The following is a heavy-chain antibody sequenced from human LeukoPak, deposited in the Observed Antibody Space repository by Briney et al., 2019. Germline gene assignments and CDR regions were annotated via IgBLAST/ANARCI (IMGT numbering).Heavy chain of an antibody. V-gene: IGHV4-30-4*08. CDR1: GASINDGDYY. CDR3: AREGAGYRSSWYILY. J-gene: IGHJ4*01. Sequence: SQTLSLTCTVSGASINDGDYYWSWIRQSPGKGLEWIGYVYHTGSTYYNPFLKSRLTISVDTSENQFSLTLTSVTAADTGVYHCAREGAGYRSSWYILYWGHGALVTVSS. D-gene: IGHD6-13*01. CDR2: VYHTGST.